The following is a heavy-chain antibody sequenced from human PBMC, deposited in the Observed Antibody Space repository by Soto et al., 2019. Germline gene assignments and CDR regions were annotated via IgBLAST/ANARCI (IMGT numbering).Heavy chain of an antibody. V-gene: IGHV3-33*01. Sequence: QVQLVESGGGVVQPGRSLRLSCAASGFTFSSYGMHWVRQAPGKGLEWVAVIWYDGSNKYYADSVKGRFTISRDNSKNTLYLQMNSLRAADTAVYYCARDVDYSGYDYSPSQFDYWGQGTLVTVSS. J-gene: IGHJ4*02. D-gene: IGHD5-12*01. CDR1: GFTFSSYG. CDR2: IWYDGSNK. CDR3: ARDVDYSGYDYSPSQFDY.